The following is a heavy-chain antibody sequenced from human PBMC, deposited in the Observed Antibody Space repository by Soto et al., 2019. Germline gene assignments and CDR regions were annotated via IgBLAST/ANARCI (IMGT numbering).Heavy chain of an antibody. CDR3: ANSQSIASRPFYY. Sequence: EVQLVESGGGLVQPGRSLRRACEASGFMFDEYAMDWVRQAPGKGLEWVSGISWNSNSIVYADSVKGRFTISRDNAKNSLYLQMHSPKPEDTALYYWANSQSIASRPFYYWGQGTLVTVSS. D-gene: IGHD6-6*01. J-gene: IGHJ4*02. CDR1: GFMFDEYA. CDR2: ISWNSNSI. V-gene: IGHV3-9*01.